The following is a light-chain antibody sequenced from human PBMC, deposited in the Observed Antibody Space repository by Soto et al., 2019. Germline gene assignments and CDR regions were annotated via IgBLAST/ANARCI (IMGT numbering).Light chain of an antibody. CDR1: QSISTY. Sequence: DIQMTQSPSSLSASVGDRVPITCRASQSISTYLNWYQQRPGKAPKLLIYAASTLQTGAPSRFGGSGSATDFTLTISSLQPEDSAAYYCQQSHSSPLTFGGGTRLEIK. J-gene: IGKJ5*01. CDR2: AAS. CDR3: QQSHSSPLT. V-gene: IGKV1-39*01.